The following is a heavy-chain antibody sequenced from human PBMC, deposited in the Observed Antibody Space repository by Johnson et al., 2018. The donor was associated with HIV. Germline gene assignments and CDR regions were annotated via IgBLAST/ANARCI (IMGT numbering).Heavy chain of an antibody. D-gene: IGHD1-26*01. Sequence: QVQLVESGGGVVQPGRSLRLSCAASGFTFSSYAIHWVRQAPGKGLEWVALIWNDGSNKYFADSVKGRFTISRDNSKNTLYLQMNSLRAEDTAVYYCARPIMELQGVDAFDIWGQGTMVTVSP. V-gene: IGHV3-33*01. CDR1: GFTFSSYA. J-gene: IGHJ3*02. CDR2: IWNDGSNK. CDR3: ARPIMELQGVDAFDI.